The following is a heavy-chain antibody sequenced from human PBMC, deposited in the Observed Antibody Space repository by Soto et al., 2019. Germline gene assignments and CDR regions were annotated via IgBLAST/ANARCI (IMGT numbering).Heavy chain of an antibody. CDR3: ATRFYSSGVLFDY. Sequence: SETLSLTCAVSGASFSSGYWWSWVRQPPGKGLEWIGETHHSGRTNYNPSLRSRVTISVDTSKNQFSLKLTSVTAADTAVYYCATRFYSSGVLFDYWGQGTLVTVSS. D-gene: IGHD3-10*01. J-gene: IGHJ4*02. CDR2: THHSGRT. V-gene: IGHV4-4*02. CDR1: GASFSSGYW.